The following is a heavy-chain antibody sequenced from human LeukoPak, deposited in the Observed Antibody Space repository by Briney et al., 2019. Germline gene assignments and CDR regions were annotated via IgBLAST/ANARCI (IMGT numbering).Heavy chain of an antibody. Sequence: PGGSLRLSCAASGFSVSNYYMSWVRQAPGKGLEWVSVIYSGGNTYYTDSVKGRFTISRDNPKNTVFLQMGSLRGEDTAVYYCVRGRGSYGWFDPWGQGTLVTVSS. J-gene: IGHJ5*02. D-gene: IGHD3-10*01. CDR3: VRGRGSYGWFDP. CDR2: IYSGGNT. V-gene: IGHV3-53*01. CDR1: GFSVSNYY.